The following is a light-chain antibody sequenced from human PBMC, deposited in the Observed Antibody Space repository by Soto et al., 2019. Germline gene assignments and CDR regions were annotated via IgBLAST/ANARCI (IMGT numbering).Light chain of an antibody. V-gene: IGKV3-15*01. CDR2: GAY. CDR1: QSVRSN. Sequence: DIVMTQSPATLSVSPGERATLSCRASQSVRSNLAWYHQKPGRAPRLLMYGAYNRVTGVQARFSGSGSGTDFTLTIGCLQSEDLATYYCKQYYTYPWTFGQGTKVDI. J-gene: IGKJ1*01. CDR3: KQYYTYPWT.